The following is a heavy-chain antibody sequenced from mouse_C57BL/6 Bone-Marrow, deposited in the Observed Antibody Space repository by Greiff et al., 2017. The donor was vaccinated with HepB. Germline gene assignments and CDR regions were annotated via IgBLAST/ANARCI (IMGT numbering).Heavy chain of an antibody. Sequence: QVQLQQSGAELARPGASVKLFCKASGYTFTSYGISWVKQRTGQGLEWIGEIYPRSGNTYYNEKFKGKATLTADKSSSTAYMELRSLTSEDSAVYFCASYDYDGYFDVWGTGTTVTVSA. CDR3: ASYDYDGYFDV. V-gene: IGHV1-81*01. CDR1: GYTFTSYG. J-gene: IGHJ1*03. D-gene: IGHD2-4*01. CDR2: IYPRSGNT.